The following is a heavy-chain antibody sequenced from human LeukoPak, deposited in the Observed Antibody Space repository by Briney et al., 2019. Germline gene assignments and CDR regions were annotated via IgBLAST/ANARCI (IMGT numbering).Heavy chain of an antibody. J-gene: IGHJ5*02. D-gene: IGHD4-23*01. CDR1: GFTFNSYW. CDR2: IRQDGSDK. CDR3: ARDFQTNSEAFDP. Sequence: QPGGSLRLSCAASGFTFNSYWMIWVRQAPGKGLEWVASIRQDGSDKYYVDSVKGRFTISRDNARKSLYLQMNSLRAEDTAVYYCARDFQTNSEAFDPWGQGTLVTVSS. V-gene: IGHV3-7*03.